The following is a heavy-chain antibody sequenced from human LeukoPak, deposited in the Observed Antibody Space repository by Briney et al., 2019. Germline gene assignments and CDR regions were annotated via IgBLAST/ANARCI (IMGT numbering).Heavy chain of an antibody. J-gene: IGHJ4*02. CDR1: GYTFTSYY. Sequence: GASVKVSCKASGYTFTSYYRHWVRQAPGQGLEWMGIINPSGGSTSYAQKFQGRVTMTRDTSTSTVYMELSSLGSEDTAVYYCARGPPRYYYDSSGYQTPTDYWGQGTLVTVSS. V-gene: IGHV1-46*01. D-gene: IGHD3-22*01. CDR2: INPSGGST. CDR3: ARGPPRYYYDSSGYQTPTDY.